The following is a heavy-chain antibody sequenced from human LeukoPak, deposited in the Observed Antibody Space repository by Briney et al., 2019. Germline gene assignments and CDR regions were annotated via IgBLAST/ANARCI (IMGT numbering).Heavy chain of an antibody. Sequence: GGSLRLSCAASGFTFSSYAMHWVRQAPGKGLEWVAVISYDGSNKYYADSVKGRFTISRDNSKNTLYLQMNSLRAEDTAVYYCARDRGSSSWYSYYYCYGMDVWGQGTRSPSP. J-gene: IGHJ6*02. CDR1: GFTFSSYA. CDR2: ISYDGSNK. V-gene: IGHV3-30*04. CDR3: ARDRGSSSWYSYYYCYGMDV. D-gene: IGHD6-13*01.